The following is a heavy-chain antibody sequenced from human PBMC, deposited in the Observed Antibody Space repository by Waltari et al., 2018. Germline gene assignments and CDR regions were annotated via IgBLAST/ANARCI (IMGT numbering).Heavy chain of an antibody. D-gene: IGHD2-21*02. CDR2: IYYSGHT. J-gene: IGHJ5*02. CDR1: GGSISSTNYY. V-gene: IGHV4-39*01. Sequence: QLRLQESGPGLVKPSDTLSLTCTVSGGSISSTNYYWGWIRQPPGKGLEWIGSIYYSGHTYYTPSLKSRVTMSADTSKNQFSLKLSSVTAADTAVYYCARHQDWVVVSATWFDPWGQGTLVTVSS. CDR3: ARHQDWVVVSATWFDP.